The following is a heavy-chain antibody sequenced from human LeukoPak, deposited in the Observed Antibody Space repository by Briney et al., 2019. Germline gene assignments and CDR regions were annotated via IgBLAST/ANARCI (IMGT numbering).Heavy chain of an antibody. Sequence: GGSLRLSCTASGFSFSDHYMTWMRQAPGKGLEWISYITSSGRSTDYADSVKGRFIISRDDAMNSLFLQMSSLRVDDTAVYYCTRDPDYGDPDWGQGTLVTVSS. D-gene: IGHD2-21*01. V-gene: IGHV3-11*01. CDR3: TRDPDYGDPD. CDR1: GFSFSDHY. CDR2: ITSSGRST. J-gene: IGHJ4*02.